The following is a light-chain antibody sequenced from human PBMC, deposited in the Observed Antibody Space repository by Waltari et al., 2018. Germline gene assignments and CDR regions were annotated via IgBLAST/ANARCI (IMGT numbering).Light chain of an antibody. CDR1: HGIRGN. CDR2: AAS. J-gene: IGKJ4*01. V-gene: IGKV1-13*02. Sequence: AIQLTQSPSSLSASIRDRVTMTCRASHGIRGNLTWYQQKAGRAPKLLIYAASSLESGVPSRFSGSGSGTDFTLTISSLQPEDFATYYCQQFYSYPLTFGGGTKVEIK. CDR3: QQFYSYPLT.